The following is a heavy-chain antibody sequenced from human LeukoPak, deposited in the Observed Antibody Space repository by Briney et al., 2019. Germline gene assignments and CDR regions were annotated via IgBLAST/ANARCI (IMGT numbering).Heavy chain of an antibody. J-gene: IGHJ4*02. CDR1: GASITGYY. CDR3: AREEFLHEIDSSGYFVY. D-gene: IGHD3-22*01. V-gene: IGHV4-4*07. CDR2: AYSGGAG. Sequence: SETLSLTCTVSGASITGYYWTWIRQPAGQVLEWLGRAYSGGAGTYNPSLTSRVTMSVDTYKNQFALKLSSLTAADTAVYYCAREEFLHEIDSSGYFVYWGEGTLVTVSS.